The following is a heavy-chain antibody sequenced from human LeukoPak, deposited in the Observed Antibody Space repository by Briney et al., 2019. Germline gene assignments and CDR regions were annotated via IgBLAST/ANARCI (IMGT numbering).Heavy chain of an antibody. D-gene: IGHD2-2*01. Sequence: WGSLSLSCAASGFTFSSYAMSWVRQAPGKGLEWVSAISGSGGSTYYADSVKGRFTISRDNSKNTLSLQMNSLRAEDTAVYYCAKEALYCSSTSCYAPEHFQHWGQGTLVTVSS. J-gene: IGHJ1*01. CDR3: AKEALYCSSTSCYAPEHFQH. CDR1: GFTFSSYA. CDR2: ISGSGGST. V-gene: IGHV3-23*01.